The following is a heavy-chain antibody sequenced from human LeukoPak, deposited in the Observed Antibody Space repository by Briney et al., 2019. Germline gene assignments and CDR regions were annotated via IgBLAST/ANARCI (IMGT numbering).Heavy chain of an antibody. Sequence: PSETLSLTCAVYGGSFSGYYWSWIRQPPGKGLEWIGYIYYSGSTNYNPSLKSRVTISVDTSKNQFSLKLSSVTAADTAVYYCAAYGDPNWYFDLWGRGTLVTVSS. CDR1: GGSFSGYY. J-gene: IGHJ2*01. V-gene: IGHV4-59*01. CDR3: AAYGDPNWYFDL. D-gene: IGHD4-17*01. CDR2: IYYSGST.